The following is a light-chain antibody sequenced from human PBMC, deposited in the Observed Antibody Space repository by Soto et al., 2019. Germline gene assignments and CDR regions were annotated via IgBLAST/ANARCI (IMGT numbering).Light chain of an antibody. J-gene: IGLJ1*01. CDR2: STT. CDR3: AAWDDSLNGHV. Sequence: QSVLTQPHSASGTPGQRVTISCSGSSSNIGSNSVHWFRQVPGTAPKPLIYSTTYRPSGVPERFSGSKSGTSASLAISGLQSEDEPDYYCAAWDDSLNGHVFGSGTKLTVL. V-gene: IGLV1-44*01. CDR1: SSNIGSNS.